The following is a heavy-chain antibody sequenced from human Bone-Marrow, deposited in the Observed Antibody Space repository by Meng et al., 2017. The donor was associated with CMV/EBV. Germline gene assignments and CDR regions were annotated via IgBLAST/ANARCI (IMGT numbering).Heavy chain of an antibody. D-gene: IGHD2-21*01. CDR3: ARDRIHDAFDI. Sequence: SVKVSCKASGYTFTSYDINWVRQATGQGLEWMGGIIPILGIANYAQKFQGRVTITADKSTSTAYMELSSLRSEDTAVYYCARDRIHDAFDIWGQGTMVTVSS. CDR2: IIPILGIA. CDR1: GYTFTSYD. J-gene: IGHJ3*02. V-gene: IGHV1-69*10.